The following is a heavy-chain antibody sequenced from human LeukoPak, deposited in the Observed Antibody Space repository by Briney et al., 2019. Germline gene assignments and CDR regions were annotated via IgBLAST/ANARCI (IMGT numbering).Heavy chain of an antibody. CDR2: IIPIFGTA. V-gene: IGHV1-69*01. Sequence: SVKVSFKASGGTFISYAISWVRQAPGQGLEWLAGIIPIFGTASYAQKFQGRVTITADESTSTAYMELSSLRSEDTAVYYCARVGRYQQQLVTHHHYYYYGMDVWGQGTTVTVSS. D-gene: IGHD6-13*01. J-gene: IGHJ6*02. CDR3: ARVGRYQQQLVTHHHYYYYGMDV. CDR1: GGTFISYA.